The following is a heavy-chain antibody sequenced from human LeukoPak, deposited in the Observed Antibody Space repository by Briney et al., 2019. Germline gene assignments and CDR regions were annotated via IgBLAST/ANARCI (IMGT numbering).Heavy chain of an antibody. J-gene: IGHJ4*02. V-gene: IGHV3-23*01. D-gene: IGHD6-19*01. Sequence: PGGSLRLSCAASGFTFSSYAMSWVRQAPGKGLEWVSAISGSGGSTYYADSVKGRFTISRDNSKNTLYLQMNSLRAEDTAVYYCAKDGGLSSGWLNYFDYWGQGTLVTVSS. CDR1: GFTFSSYA. CDR3: AKDGGLSSGWLNYFDY. CDR2: ISGSGGST.